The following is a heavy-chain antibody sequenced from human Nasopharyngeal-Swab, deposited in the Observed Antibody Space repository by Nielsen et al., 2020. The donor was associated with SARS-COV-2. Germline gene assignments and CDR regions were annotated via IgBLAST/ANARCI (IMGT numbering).Heavy chain of an antibody. V-gene: IGHV4-31*03. D-gene: IGHD5-24*01. CDR2: IHCSGGT. CDR1: GGSISSGGYY. Sequence: SETLSLTCTVSGGSISSGGYYWSWIRQHPGKGLEWIGYIHCSGGTSYTPSLKSRVTISVDTSKNQFSLKLSSVTAAVTAVYYCARVSWDGYYYYYGLDVWGQGTTVTVSS. CDR3: ARVSWDGYYYYYGLDV. J-gene: IGHJ6*02.